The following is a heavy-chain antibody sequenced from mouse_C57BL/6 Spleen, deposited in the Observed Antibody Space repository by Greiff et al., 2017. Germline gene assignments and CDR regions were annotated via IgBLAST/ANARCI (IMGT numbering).Heavy chain of an antibody. CDR3: ARSFYRSRFAY. J-gene: IGHJ3*01. V-gene: IGHV1-52*01. CDR1: GYTFTSYW. Sequence: QVQLQQPGAELVRPGSSVKLSCKASGYTFTSYWMHWVKQRPIQGLEWIGNIDPSDSEPHYNQKFKDKATLTVDKSSSTAYMQHSSLTSEDSAVYYCARSFYRSRFAYWGQGTLVTVSA. CDR2: IDPSDSEP. D-gene: IGHD2-12*01.